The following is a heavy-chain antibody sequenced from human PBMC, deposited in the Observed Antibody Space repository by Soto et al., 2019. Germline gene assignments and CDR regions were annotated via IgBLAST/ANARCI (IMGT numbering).Heavy chain of an antibody. CDR1: RFTFSTYA. V-gene: IGHV3-23*01. CDR3: AKERSSGWSLDY. D-gene: IGHD6-19*01. Sequence: EVQLLESGGGLVQPGGSLRLSYAASRFTFSTYAMNWVRQAPGKGLEWVSGISGSGDSTYYADSVKGRFTVSRDNSKNTLYLQMNSLRAEDTAVFYCAKERSSGWSLDYWGQGTLVTVSS. J-gene: IGHJ4*02. CDR2: ISGSGDST.